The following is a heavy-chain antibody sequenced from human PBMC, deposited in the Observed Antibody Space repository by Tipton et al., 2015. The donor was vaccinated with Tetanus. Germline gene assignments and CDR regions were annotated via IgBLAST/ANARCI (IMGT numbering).Heavy chain of an antibody. Sequence: QVQLVQSGAEVKKPGSSVKVSGKASGGTFSSYAISWVRQAPGQGLEWMGGIIPIFGTANYAQKFQGRVTITADESTSTAYMELSSLRSEDTAVYYCARISRYYDSSGYYYWDGNFDYWGQGTLVTVSS. J-gene: IGHJ4*02. D-gene: IGHD3-22*01. CDR3: ARISRYYDSSGYYYWDGNFDY. V-gene: IGHV1-69*01. CDR1: GGTFSSYA. CDR2: IIPIFGTA.